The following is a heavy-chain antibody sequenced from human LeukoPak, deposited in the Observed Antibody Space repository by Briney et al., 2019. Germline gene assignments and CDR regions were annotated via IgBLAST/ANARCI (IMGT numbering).Heavy chain of an antibody. CDR1: GGSISSGDYY. D-gene: IGHD7-27*01. J-gene: IGHJ4*02. CDR3: ARDDNWGFDY. Sequence: PSETLSLTCTVSGGSISSGDYYWSWVRQAPGKGLEWVANIRGSGSGMGSGNYYAGSVKGRFTISRDNAKNSLYLQMNSLRAEDTAFYYCARDDNWGFDYWGQGALVTVSS. CDR2: IRGSGSGM. V-gene: IGHV3-11*04.